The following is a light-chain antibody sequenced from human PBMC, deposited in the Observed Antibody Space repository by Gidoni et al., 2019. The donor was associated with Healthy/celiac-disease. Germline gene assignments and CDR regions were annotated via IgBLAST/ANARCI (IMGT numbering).Light chain of an antibody. CDR2: DAS. J-gene: IGKJ4*01. V-gene: IGKV3-11*01. CDR1: QSVSYY. CDR3: QQRSNWPLT. Sequence: EIELTQYPASLSLSQGERATLPGMASQSVSYYLAWYQKKPGQAPRLLSYDASNRATGIPARFRGSGSGTDFTLPISRLAPEDFAVYYCQQRSNWPLTFXGXTKVEIK.